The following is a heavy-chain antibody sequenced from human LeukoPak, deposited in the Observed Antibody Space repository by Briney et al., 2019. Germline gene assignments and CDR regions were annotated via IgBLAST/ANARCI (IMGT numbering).Heavy chain of an antibody. Sequence: SETLSLTCAVYGGSFSGYYWSWILQPPGKGLEWIGEINHSGSTKYNPSLKSRVTISVDTSKNQFSLKLSSVTAADTAVYYCARGSLYGSGPYYYYYYGMDVWGQGTTVTVSS. J-gene: IGHJ6*02. D-gene: IGHD3-10*01. V-gene: IGHV4-34*01. CDR3: ARGSLYGSGPYYYYYYGMDV. CDR2: INHSGST. CDR1: GGSFSGYY.